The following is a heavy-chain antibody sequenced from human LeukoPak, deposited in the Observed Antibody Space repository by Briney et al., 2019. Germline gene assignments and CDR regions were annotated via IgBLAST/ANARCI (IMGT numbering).Heavy chain of an antibody. CDR2: ISYDGSNT. D-gene: IGHD3-22*01. V-gene: IGHV3-30*18. CDR3: AKDNAYYYDSSGYYYRRYFDY. J-gene: IGHJ4*02. CDR1: GFTFSSYG. Sequence: GGSLRLSCAASGFTFSSYGIHWVRQAPGKGLEWVAIISYDGSNTYYADSVKGRFTISRDNSKNTLYLQMNSLRAEDTAVYYCAKDNAYYYDSSGYYYRRYFDYWGQGTLVTVSS.